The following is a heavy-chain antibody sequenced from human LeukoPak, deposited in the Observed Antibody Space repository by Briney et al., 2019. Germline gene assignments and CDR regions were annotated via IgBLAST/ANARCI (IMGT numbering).Heavy chain of an antibody. Sequence: GGSLRLSCAASGLAFSAYKTHWVRQAPRKGLVWVSRISTDGYTTDYADFVQGRFTASRDNTKNTWSLEMDSLRAEDTAVYYCVVGGSPGYWGQGTLVTVSS. CDR3: VVGGSPGY. V-gene: IGHV3-74*01. D-gene: IGHD2-15*01. CDR2: ISTDGYTT. J-gene: IGHJ4*02. CDR1: GLAFSAYK.